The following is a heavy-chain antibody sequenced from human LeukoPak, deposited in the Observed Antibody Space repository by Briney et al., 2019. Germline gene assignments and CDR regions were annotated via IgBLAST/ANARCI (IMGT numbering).Heavy chain of an antibody. CDR3: GRPLQRGSWTQRALDY. CDR2: MNPNSGNA. D-gene: IGHD3-10*01. CDR1: GYTFTSYD. Sequence: ASVKVSCKASGYTFTSYDISWVRQATGQGLEWMGWMNPNSGNAGYAQRLQGRVTMTRNNSISTAYMELTSLRSEDTAVYYCGRPLQRGSWTQRALDYWGQGTLVTVSS. V-gene: IGHV1-8*01. J-gene: IGHJ4*02.